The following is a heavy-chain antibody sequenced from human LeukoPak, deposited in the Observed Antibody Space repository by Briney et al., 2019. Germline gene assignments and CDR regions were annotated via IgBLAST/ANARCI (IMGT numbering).Heavy chain of an antibody. Sequence: GGPLRLSCAASGFTFSSYEMNWVRQAPGKGLEWVTYISSSGSTIYYADSVKGRFTISRDNAKNSLYLQMNSLRAEDTAVYYCARETGYSYGYLYYYYGMDVWGQGTTVTVSS. CDR3: ARETGYSYGYLYYYYGMDV. D-gene: IGHD5-18*01. CDR1: GFTFSSYE. J-gene: IGHJ6*02. V-gene: IGHV3-48*03. CDR2: ISSSGSTI.